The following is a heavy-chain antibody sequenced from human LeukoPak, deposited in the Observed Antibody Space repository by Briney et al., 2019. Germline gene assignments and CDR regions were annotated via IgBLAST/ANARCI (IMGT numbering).Heavy chain of an antibody. CDR2: INHSGST. CDR3: ARWGLQLWSHFDY. CDR1: GGSFSGYY. J-gene: IGHJ4*02. Sequence: SETLSLXCAVYGGSFSGYYWRWIRQPPGKGLEWIGEINHSGSTNYNPSLKSRVTISVDTSKNQFSLKLSSVTAADTAVYYCARWGLQLWSHFDYWGQGILVTVSS. V-gene: IGHV4-34*01. D-gene: IGHD5-18*01.